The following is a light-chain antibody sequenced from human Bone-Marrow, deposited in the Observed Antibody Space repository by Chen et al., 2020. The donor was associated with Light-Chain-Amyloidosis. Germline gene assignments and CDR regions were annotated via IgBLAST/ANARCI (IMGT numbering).Light chain of an antibody. CDR1: ALPKQH. J-gene: IGLJ3*02. CDR3: QVWDRSSDRPV. V-gene: IGLV3-21*02. Sequence: SYELTQPPSVSVSPGQTARIPCSGDALPKQHAYWYQQRPGQAPLLVVYDDSDRPSGIPERLSGSNSGNTATLTISRVEAGDEADYYCQVWDRSSDRPVFGGGTKLTVL. CDR2: DDS.